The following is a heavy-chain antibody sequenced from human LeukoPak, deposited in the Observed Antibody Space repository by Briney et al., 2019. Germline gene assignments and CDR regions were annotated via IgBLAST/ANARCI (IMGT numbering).Heavy chain of an antibody. Sequence: PGGSLRVSCAASGFRFSGCSLSWVRQAPGKGLKWVATINEVGSKTYYDDSVKGRFTISRDNAKNSLYLEMSSLRAEDTAVYYCARLLGTVTTFDYWGQGTLVTVSS. CDR3: ARLLGTVTTFDY. D-gene: IGHD1-26*01. CDR1: GFRFSGCS. J-gene: IGHJ4*02. V-gene: IGHV3-7*01. CDR2: INEVGSKT.